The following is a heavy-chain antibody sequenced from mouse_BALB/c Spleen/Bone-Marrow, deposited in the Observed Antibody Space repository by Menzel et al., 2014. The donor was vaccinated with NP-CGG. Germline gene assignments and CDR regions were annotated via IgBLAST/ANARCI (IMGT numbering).Heavy chain of an antibody. Sequence: VQLQQSGAELMKPGASVKISCKATGYTFSSYWIEWVKQRPGHGLEWIGEILPGSGTTNYNEKFKGKATFTADTSSNPAYMQLSSLTSEDSAVYYCARGTYRYYFDYWGQGTTLTVSS. CDR1: GYTFSSYW. V-gene: IGHV1-9*01. CDR3: ARGTYRYYFDY. D-gene: IGHD2-14*01. CDR2: ILPGSGTT. J-gene: IGHJ2*01.